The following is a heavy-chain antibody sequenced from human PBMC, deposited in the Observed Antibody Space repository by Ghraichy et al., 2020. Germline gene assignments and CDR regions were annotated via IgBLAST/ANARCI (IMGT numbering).Heavy chain of an antibody. Sequence: GESLNISCVASGFGFNFYDIHWVRQAPGKGPEWVALIRFDGSKEDYAGSVKGRFTASRDNSRNTLYLQMNRLRPDDTALYYCTKVGLDAFDVWGRGTMVTVSS. V-gene: IGHV3-30*02. CDR2: IRFDGSKE. CDR1: GFGFNFYD. J-gene: IGHJ3*01. D-gene: IGHD3-16*01. CDR3: TKVGLDAFDV.